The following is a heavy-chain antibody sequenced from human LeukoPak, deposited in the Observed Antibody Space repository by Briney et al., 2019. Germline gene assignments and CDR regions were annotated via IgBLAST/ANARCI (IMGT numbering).Heavy chain of an antibody. CDR3: ARGLPTVVFDY. D-gene: IGHD1-26*01. CDR2: INHSGST. J-gene: IGHJ4*02. Sequence: PSETLSLTCTVSGGSISGGGYYWSWIRQPPGGGLEWIGEINHSGSTNYNPSLKSRVTISVDTSKYQFSLKLNSVTAADTAVYYCARGLPTVVFDYWGQGTLVTVSS. CDR1: GGSISGGGYY. V-gene: IGHV4-61*08.